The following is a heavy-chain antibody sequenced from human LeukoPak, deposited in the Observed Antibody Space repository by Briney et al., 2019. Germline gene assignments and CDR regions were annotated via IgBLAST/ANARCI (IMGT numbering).Heavy chain of an antibody. V-gene: IGHV4-4*07. CDR2: IYTSGST. CDR3: ARETMITLVWGVINWFHP. D-gene: IGHD3-10*01. J-gene: IGHJ5*02. Sequence: SETLSLTCTVSGGSISSYYWSWIRQPAGKGLEWIGRIYTSGSTNYNPSLKSRVTMSVDTPKNQFSLKLSSVTAADTAVYYCARETMITLVWGVINWFHPWGQGTLVTVSS. CDR1: GGSISSYY.